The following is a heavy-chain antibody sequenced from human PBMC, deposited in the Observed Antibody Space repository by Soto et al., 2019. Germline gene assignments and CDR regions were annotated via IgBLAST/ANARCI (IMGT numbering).Heavy chain of an antibody. CDR1: GFTFSDYY. J-gene: IGHJ6*02. CDR3: ERPGALGSGMDV. D-gene: IGHD3-10*01. Sequence: QVHLVESGGGLVKPGGSLRLSCAASGFTFSDYYMSWIRQAPGKGLEWVSHIRGSGSTIDYADSVKGRFTISRDNAKNSVYLQMNSLRAEDTAVYYCERPGALGSGMDVWGQGTTVTVSS. CDR2: IRGSGSTI. V-gene: IGHV3-11*01.